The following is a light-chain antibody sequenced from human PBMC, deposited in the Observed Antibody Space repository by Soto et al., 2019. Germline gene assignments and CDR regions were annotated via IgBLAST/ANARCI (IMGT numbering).Light chain of an antibody. CDR1: QSISSW. V-gene: IGKV1-5*01. Sequence: DIQMTKSPSTLSASVGDRFTITCRASQSISSWLAWYQQKPGKAPKLLIYDASSLESGVPSRFSGSGSGTEFTLTISSLQPDDFATYYCQQYNSYWWTFGQGTKVDIK. J-gene: IGKJ1*01. CDR3: QQYNSYWWT. CDR2: DAS.